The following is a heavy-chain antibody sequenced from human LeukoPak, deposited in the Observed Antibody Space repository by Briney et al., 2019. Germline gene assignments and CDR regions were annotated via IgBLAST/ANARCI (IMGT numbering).Heavy chain of an antibody. V-gene: IGHV4-59*01. D-gene: IGHD3-3*01. CDR1: GGSISSYY. CDR3: ARVTVDYDFWSGYSSGPLYAFDI. CDR2: IYYSGST. J-gene: IGHJ3*02. Sequence: SETLSLTCTVSGGSISSYYWSWIRQPPGKGLEWIGYIYYSGSTNYNPSLKSRVTISVDASKNQFSLKLSSVTAADTAVYYCARVTVDYDFWSGYSSGPLYAFDIWGQGTMVTVPS.